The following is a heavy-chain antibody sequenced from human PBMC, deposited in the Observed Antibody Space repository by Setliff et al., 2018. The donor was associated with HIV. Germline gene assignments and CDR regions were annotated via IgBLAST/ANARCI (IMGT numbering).Heavy chain of an antibody. CDR3: ARDGIAVAGTLPFDY. V-gene: IGHV1-2*02. CDR1: GYTFTGYY. D-gene: IGHD6-19*01. J-gene: IGHJ4*02. Sequence: GASVKVSCKASGYTFTGYYMHWVRQAPGQGLEWMGWINLNSGGTNYAQKFQGRVTMTRDTSITTAYMELSRLRSDDTAVYYCARDGIAVAGTLPFDYWGQGTLVTVSS. CDR2: INLNSGGT.